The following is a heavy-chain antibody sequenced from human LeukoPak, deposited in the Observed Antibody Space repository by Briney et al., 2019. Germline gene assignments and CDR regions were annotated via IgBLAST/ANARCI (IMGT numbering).Heavy chain of an antibody. Sequence: ETLSLTCTVSGGSIGSSSYYWGWVRQAPGKGLEWVSAISGSDGGTNYADSVKGRFTISRDNSKNTLYLQMDSLRAEDTAVYYCAKGPRALEHSTHFFDYWGQGTLVTVSS. CDR2: ISGSDGGT. D-gene: IGHD1/OR15-1a*01. CDR1: GGSIGSSSYY. J-gene: IGHJ4*02. CDR3: AKGPRALEHSTHFFDY. V-gene: IGHV3-23*01.